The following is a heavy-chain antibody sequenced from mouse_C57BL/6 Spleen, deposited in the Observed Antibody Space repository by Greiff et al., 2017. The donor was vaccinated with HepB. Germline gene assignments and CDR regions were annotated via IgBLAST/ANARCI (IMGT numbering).Heavy chain of an antibody. D-gene: IGHD2-4*01. V-gene: IGHV5-4*01. J-gene: IGHJ3*01. CDR3: AREGDYDEAWFAY. CDR1: GFTFSSYA. CDR2: ISDGGSYT. Sequence: EVQLVESGGGLVKPGGSLKLSCAASGFTFSSYAISWVRQTPEKRLEWVATISDGGSYTYYPDNVKGRFTISRDNAKNNLYLQMSHLKSEDTAMYYCAREGDYDEAWFAYWGQGTLVTVSA.